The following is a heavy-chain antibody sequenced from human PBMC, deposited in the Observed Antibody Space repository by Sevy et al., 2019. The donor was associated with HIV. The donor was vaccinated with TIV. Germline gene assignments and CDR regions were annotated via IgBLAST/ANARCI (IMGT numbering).Heavy chain of an antibody. V-gene: IGHV4-34*01. CDR2: INHSGST. CDR3: ARYRVAGNFDY. D-gene: IGHD6-19*01. CDR1: GGSFSGYY. Sequence: SETLSLTCAVNGGSFSGYYWSWIRQPPGEGLEWIGEINHSGSTNYNPSLKSRVTISVDTSKNQFSLKLSSVTAADTAVYYCARYRVAGNFDYWGQGTLVTVSS. J-gene: IGHJ4*02.